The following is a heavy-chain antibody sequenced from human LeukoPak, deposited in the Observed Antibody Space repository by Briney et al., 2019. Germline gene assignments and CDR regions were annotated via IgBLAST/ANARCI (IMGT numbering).Heavy chain of an antibody. CDR1: GGSFSDNY. V-gene: IGHV4-34*01. CDR3: ARLVVLYYDFWSGHMGDAFDI. CDR2: INHSGSA. J-gene: IGHJ3*02. Sequence: PSQTLSLTCAVYGGSFSDNYWSWIRQSPGKGLEWIGEINHSGSANYNPSLKSRVTISVDTSKNQFSLKLSSVTAADTAVYYCARLVVLYYDFWSGHMGDAFDIWGQGTMVTVSS. D-gene: IGHD3-3*01.